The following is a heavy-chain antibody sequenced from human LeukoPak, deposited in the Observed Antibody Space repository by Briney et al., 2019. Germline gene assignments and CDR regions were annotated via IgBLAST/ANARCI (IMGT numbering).Heavy chain of an antibody. Sequence: GGSXXLSCAASGFTFSSYSMNWVRQAPGKGLEWVSYISSSILTISYPDSVKALFTISRDNANTSLYLQMTTLRAEDTAVYYCARYRDFWSGKGMDDRGQGTLVTV. CDR3: ARYRDFWSGKGMDD. CDR1: GFTFSSYS. D-gene: IGHD3-3*01. J-gene: IGHJ4*02. CDR2: ISSSILTI. V-gene: IGHV3-48*01.